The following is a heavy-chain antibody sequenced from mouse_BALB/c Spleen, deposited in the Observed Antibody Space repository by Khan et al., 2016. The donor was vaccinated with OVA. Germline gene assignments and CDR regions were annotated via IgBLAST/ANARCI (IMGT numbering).Heavy chain of an antibody. CDR2: INPSSGYT. CDR1: GHTFTSYW. J-gene: IGHJ2*01. Sequence: QVQLQLSGAELAKPGASVKMSCKASGHTFTSYWMHWVKQRPGQGLEWIGYINPSSGYTEYNQNFKDKATLTADKSSSTAYMQLSSLTSEDSAVYYCARDRIDYWGQGTTLTVSS. V-gene: IGHV1-7*01. CDR3: ARDRIDY.